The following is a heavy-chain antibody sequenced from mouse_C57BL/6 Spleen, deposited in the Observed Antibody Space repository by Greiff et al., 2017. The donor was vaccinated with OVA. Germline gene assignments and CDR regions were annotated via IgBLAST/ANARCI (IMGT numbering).Heavy chain of an antibody. CDR2: INPYNGDT. J-gene: IGHJ4*01. V-gene: IGHV1-20*01. CDR3: ARTDSYAMDY. Sequence: VHVKQSGPELVKPGDSVKISCKASGYSFTGYFMNWVMQSHGKSLEWIGRINPYNGDTFYNQKFKGKATLTVDKSSSTAHMELRSLTSEDSAVYYCARTDSYAMDYWGQGTSVTVSS. CDR1: GYSFTGYF.